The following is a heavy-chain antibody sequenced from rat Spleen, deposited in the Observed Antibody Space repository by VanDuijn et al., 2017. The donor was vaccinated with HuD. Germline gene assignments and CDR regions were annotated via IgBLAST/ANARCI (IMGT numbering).Heavy chain of an antibody. J-gene: IGHJ2*01. CDR1: GFTFNKYW. CDR2: ITNTGGSI. Sequence: EVQLVETGGGLVQPGRSLKLSCVASGFTFNKYWMTWIRQAPGKGLEWIASITNTGGSIYYPDSVKGRFTISRDNAQNTLYLQMNSLRSEDTATYYCATVGTTVASFDYWGQGVMVTVSS. V-gene: IGHV5-31*01. D-gene: IGHD1-3*01. CDR3: ATVGTTVASFDY.